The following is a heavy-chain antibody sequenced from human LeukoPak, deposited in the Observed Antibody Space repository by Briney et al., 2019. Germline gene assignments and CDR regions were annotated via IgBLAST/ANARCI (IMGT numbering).Heavy chain of an antibody. J-gene: IGHJ3*02. CDR2: INPSDGAT. CDR3: AREVWGVFDI. CDR1: GYTFTSNY. D-gene: IGHD1-26*01. V-gene: IGHV1-46*01. Sequence: ASVKVSCKASGYTFTSNYLHWVRQAPGQGLEWMGIINPSDGATSYAQKFQGRVTMTRDTSASTAYMELSSLRSEDTAVYYCAREVWGVFDIWGHGTMVTVSS.